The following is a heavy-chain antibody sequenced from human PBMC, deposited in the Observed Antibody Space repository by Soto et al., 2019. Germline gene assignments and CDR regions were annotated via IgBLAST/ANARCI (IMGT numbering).Heavy chain of an antibody. Sequence: EVQLLESGGGLVQPGGSLRLSCAASGFTFSTYDMSWVRQAPGKGLAWVSTISGGAGSTYYADSVRGRFTISRDNSRNTLYLQMNSLRAGDTAVYYCAKDHSAGYYYMDVWGKGTTVTVSS. J-gene: IGHJ6*03. CDR3: AKDHSAGYYYMDV. CDR1: GFTFSTYD. CDR2: ISGGAGST. V-gene: IGHV3-23*01. D-gene: IGHD5-18*01.